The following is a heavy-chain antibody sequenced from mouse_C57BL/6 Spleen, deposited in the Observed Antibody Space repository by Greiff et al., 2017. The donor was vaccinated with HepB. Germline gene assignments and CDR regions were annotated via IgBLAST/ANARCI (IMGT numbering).Heavy chain of an antibody. D-gene: IGHD2-10*02. J-gene: IGHJ2*01. Sequence: QVQLQQPGAELVMPGASVKLSCKASGYTFTSYWMHWVKQRPGQGLEWIGEIDPSDSYTNYNQKFKGKSTLTVDKSSSTAYMQLSSLTSEDSAVYYCARGYGPFDYWGQGTTLTVSS. CDR1: GYTFTSYW. CDR2: IDPSDSYT. V-gene: IGHV1-69*01. CDR3: ARGYGPFDY.